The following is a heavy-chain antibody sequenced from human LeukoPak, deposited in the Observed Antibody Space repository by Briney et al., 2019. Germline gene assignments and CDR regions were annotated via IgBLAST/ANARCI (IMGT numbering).Heavy chain of an antibody. CDR1: GGSFSGYY. D-gene: IGHD5-18*01. Sequence: ETLSLTCAVYGGSFSGYYWSWVRQAPGKGLEWVSVIYSGGSTYYADSVKGRFTISRDNSKNTLYLQMNSLRAEDTAVYYCARAETAMVFYFDYWGQGTLVTVSS. V-gene: IGHV3-66*01. CDR2: IYSGGST. J-gene: IGHJ4*02. CDR3: ARAETAMVFYFDY.